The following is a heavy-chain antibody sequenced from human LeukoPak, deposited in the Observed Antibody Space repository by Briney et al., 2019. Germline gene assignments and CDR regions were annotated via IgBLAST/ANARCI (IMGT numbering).Heavy chain of an antibody. CDR3: ARDPGIQH. V-gene: IGHV1-18*01. Sequence: ASVKVSCKASTYTFTSIGISWVRQAPGQGLEWVGWISANNGNTNYAQKLQGRVTMTRNTSISTAYMELSSLRSEDTAVYYCARDPGIQHWGQGTLVTVSS. J-gene: IGHJ1*01. CDR1: TYTFTSIG. D-gene: IGHD3-10*01. CDR2: ISANNGNT.